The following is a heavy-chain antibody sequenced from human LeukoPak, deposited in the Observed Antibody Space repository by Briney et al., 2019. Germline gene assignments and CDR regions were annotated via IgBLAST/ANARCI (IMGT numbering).Heavy chain of an antibody. CDR3: ARYHCSSTSCYTGEYGMDV. D-gene: IGHD2-2*02. Sequence: GGSLRLSCAASGFTLSDYYMSWIRQAPGKGLEWVSYISSSGSTIYYADSVKGRFTISRDNAKNSLYLQMNSLRAEDTAVYYCARYHCSSTSCYTGEYGMDVWGQGTTVTVSS. CDR1: GFTLSDYY. V-gene: IGHV3-11*01. J-gene: IGHJ6*02. CDR2: ISSSGSTI.